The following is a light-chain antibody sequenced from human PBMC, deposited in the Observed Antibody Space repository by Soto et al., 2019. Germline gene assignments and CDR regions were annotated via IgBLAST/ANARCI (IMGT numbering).Light chain of an antibody. Sequence: EIVMTQSPASLSVSPGERATLSCRASQNVNSNLAWYQQKPGQAPRFLIYGASTRATGIPARFSGSGSGTEFTLTISSLQSEDFAVYYCHHYKNWPRTFGQGTKVDIK. J-gene: IGKJ1*01. CDR3: HHYKNWPRT. CDR2: GAS. V-gene: IGKV3-15*01. CDR1: QNVNSN.